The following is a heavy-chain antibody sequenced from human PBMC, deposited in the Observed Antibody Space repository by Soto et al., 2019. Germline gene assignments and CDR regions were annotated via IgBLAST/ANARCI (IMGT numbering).Heavy chain of an antibody. Sequence: SVTMPFTCSVSGGTIRTYYWSWIRQSPGKGLEIIGCIFTSGGTNYNPALKSRITISQDTSKNQLSLKLTSVTAADTAVYFSAKLQYTEVNLLDICAQGTRITV. CDR1: GGTIRTYY. J-gene: IGHJ3*02. D-gene: IGHD1-26*01. CDR3: AKLQYTEVNLLDI. V-gene: IGHV4-4*08. CDR2: IFTSGGT.